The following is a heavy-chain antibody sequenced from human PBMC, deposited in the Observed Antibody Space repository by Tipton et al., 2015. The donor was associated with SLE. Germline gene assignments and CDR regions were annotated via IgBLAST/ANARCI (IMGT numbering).Heavy chain of an antibody. CDR1: GYSIRSSYF. CDR3: ARGRAITILTALFFDY. CDR2: LHHTGNT. V-gene: IGHV4-38-2*02. Sequence: TLSLTCSVSGYSIRSSYFWGWVRQPPGKGLEWVATLHHTGNTYYNPALENRLTISADTSKNQISLKVTSVTAADTAVYYCARGRAITILTALFFDYWGQGTLVTVSS. D-gene: IGHD3-3*01. J-gene: IGHJ4*02.